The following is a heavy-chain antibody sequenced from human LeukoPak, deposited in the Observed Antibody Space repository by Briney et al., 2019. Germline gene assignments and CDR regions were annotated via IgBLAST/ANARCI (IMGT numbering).Heavy chain of an antibody. CDR2: IYHSGST. CDR1: GGSISGYY. V-gene: IGHV4-59*08. D-gene: IGHD4-17*01. J-gene: IGHJ4*02. Sequence: SETLSLTCTVSGGSISGYYWSWIRQPPGKGLEWIGYIYHSGSTNYNPSLKSRVTISVDTSKNQFSLKLSSVTAADAAVYYCARRLARRGYGDYCDYWGQGTLVTVSS. CDR3: ARRLARRGYGDYCDY.